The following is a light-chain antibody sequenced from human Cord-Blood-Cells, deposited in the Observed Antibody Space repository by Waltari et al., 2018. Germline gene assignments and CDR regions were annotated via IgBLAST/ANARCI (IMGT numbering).Light chain of an antibody. CDR3: QQYYSYPYT. Sequence: AIRITQSPSSLSASTGDRVTITCRASQGISSHLAWYQQKPGKAPKLLIYAASTLQSGVPSRFSGSGSGTDFTLTISCLQSEDFATYYCQQYYSYPYTFGQGTKLEIK. CDR2: AAS. J-gene: IGKJ2*01. CDR1: QGISSH. V-gene: IGKV1-8*01.